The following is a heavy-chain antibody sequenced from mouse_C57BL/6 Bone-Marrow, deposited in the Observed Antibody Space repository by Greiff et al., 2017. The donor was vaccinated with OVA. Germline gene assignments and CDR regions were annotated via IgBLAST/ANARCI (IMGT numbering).Heavy chain of an antibody. CDR1: GFSFSDDG. CDR3: ATQERSSYWYYFDY. Sequence: EVHLVESGGGLVQPGGSLKLSCAASGFSFSDDGLAWGRQDLRKENEEVAFISNLAYSIYYDDTVTGRFTISRENAKNTLYLEMSSLRSEDTAMYYCATQERSSYWYYFDYWGQGTTLTVSS. V-gene: IGHV5-15*01. CDR2: ISNLAYSI. J-gene: IGHJ2*01. D-gene: IGHD1-1*01.